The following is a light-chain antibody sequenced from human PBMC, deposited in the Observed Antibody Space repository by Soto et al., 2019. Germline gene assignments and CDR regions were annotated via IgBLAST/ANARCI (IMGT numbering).Light chain of an antibody. Sequence: QSALTQPASVSGSPGQSITISCTGTSSDVGGYNYVSWYQQHPGKAPKLMIYDVSNRPSGVSNRVSGSKSGNTASLTISGLQAEDEAYYYCSSYTSSSTWVFGGGTKVTVL. V-gene: IGLV2-14*01. CDR2: DVS. CDR3: SSYTSSSTWV. CDR1: SSDVGGYNY. J-gene: IGLJ3*02.